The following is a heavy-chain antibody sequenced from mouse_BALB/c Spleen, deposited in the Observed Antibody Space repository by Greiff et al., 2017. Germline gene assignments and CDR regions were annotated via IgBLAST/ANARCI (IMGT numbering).Heavy chain of an antibody. V-gene: IGHV2-9*02. Sequence: QVQLQQSGPGLVAPSQSLSITCTVSGFSLTSYGVHWVRQPPGKGLEWLGVIWAGGSTNYNSALMSRLSISKDNSKSQVFLKMNSLQTDDTAMYYCARDDGSSYGWFAYWGQGTLVTVSA. CDR1: GFSLTSYG. CDR3: ARDDGSSYGWFAY. D-gene: IGHD1-1*01. CDR2: IWAGGST. J-gene: IGHJ3*01.